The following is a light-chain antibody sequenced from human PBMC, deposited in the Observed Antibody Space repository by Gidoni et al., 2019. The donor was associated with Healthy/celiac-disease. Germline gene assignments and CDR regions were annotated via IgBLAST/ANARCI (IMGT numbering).Light chain of an antibody. J-gene: IGLJ1*01. Sequence: QSALTQPASVSGSPGQSFTISCTGPSSDVGGYNYVYWYPQHQGKAPKLTIYDVSNRPSGVSNRFSGSKSGNTASLTSSGLQAEDEADYYCSSYTSSSTYVFGTGTKVTVL. CDR2: DVS. CDR3: SSYTSSSTYV. V-gene: IGLV2-14*01. CDR1: SSDVGGYNY.